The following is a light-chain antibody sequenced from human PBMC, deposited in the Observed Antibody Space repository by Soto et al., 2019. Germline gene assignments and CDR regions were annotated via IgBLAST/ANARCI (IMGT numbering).Light chain of an antibody. Sequence: QSALTQPASVSGSPGQSITISCTGTSSDVGSYDLVSWYQQHPGKVPKLVIYEGNKRPSEVSNRFSGSKSGNTASLTISGLRAEDEADYYCCSYAGSSTYVFGSGTKLTVL. CDR3: CSYAGSSTYV. J-gene: IGLJ1*01. CDR1: SSDVGSYDL. V-gene: IGLV2-23*01. CDR2: EGN.